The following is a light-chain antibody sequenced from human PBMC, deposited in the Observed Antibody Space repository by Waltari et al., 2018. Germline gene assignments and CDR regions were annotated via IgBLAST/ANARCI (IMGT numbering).Light chain of an antibody. Sequence: AIQMTQSPSPLSASVGDRVTLTCRASQGIRNDLGWYQQKPGEAPKLLVCAASSLQSGVPSRFSGSGSGTDFTLTISSLQPEDFATYYCLQDYNYPWTFGQGTKVEIK. J-gene: IGKJ1*01. CDR1: QGIRND. CDR3: LQDYNYPWT. CDR2: AAS. V-gene: IGKV1-6*01.